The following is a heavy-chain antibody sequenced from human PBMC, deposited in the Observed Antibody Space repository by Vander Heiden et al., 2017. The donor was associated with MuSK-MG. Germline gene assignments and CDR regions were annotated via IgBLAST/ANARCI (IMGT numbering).Heavy chain of an antibody. J-gene: IGHJ3*02. CDR2: ISYDGSNK. Sequence: EWVAVISYDGSNKYYADSVKGRFTISRDNSKNTLYRQMNSLRAEETAVYDCAGGDYYDSSGDIDDAFDIWCQGTMVTVYS. V-gene: IGHV3-30*01. D-gene: IGHD3-22*01. CDR3: AGGDYYDSSGDIDDAFDI.